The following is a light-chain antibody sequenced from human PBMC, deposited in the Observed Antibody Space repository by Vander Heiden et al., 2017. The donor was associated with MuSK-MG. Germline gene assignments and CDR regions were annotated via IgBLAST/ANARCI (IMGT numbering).Light chain of an antibody. CDR3: QQRSNWPHT. V-gene: IGKV3-11*01. Sequence: IVLTQSPATLSCSPGERATLSCRASQSVSSYLAWYQQKPGQVPRLLIYAASTRDTGIPARFSGSGSGTDFTLTISSLEPEDFAAYYCQQRSNWPHTFGQGTRLEIK. J-gene: IGKJ5*01. CDR1: QSVSSY. CDR2: AAS.